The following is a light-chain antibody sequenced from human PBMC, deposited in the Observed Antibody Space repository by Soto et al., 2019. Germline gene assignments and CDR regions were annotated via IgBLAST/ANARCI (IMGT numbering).Light chain of an antibody. CDR1: QSVSSY. J-gene: IGKJ1*01. CDR3: HQRSSWPRGT. Sequence: DIAFTLALATVSLSARESHTLSCRASQSVSSYLAWYQQKPGQGPRLLIYDASNRATGVSARFSGSGSGTDFTLTISSLEPEDFAVYYCHQRSSWPRGTFGQGTKVDIK. CDR2: DAS. V-gene: IGKV3-11*01.